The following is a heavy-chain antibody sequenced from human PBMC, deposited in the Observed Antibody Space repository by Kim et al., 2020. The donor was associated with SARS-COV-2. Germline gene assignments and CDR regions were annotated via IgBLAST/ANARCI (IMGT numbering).Heavy chain of an antibody. V-gene: IGHV3-21*01. CDR1: GFTFSSYS. CDR2: ISSSSSYI. Sequence: GGSLRLSCAASGFTFSSYSMNWVCQAPGKGLEWVSSISSSSSYIYYADSVKGRFTISRDNAKNSLYLQMNSLRAEDTAVYYCARVFPYYYESSGYYHPVYAFDVWGHGTTVTAAS. J-gene: IGHJ3*01. D-gene: IGHD3-22*01. CDR3: ARVFPYYYESSGYYHPVYAFDV.